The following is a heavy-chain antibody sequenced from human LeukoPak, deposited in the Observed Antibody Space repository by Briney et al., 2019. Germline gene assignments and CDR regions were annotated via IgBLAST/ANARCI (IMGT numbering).Heavy chain of an antibody. Sequence: GGSLRLSCAASGFTFSSYAMHLVRQAPGKGLEWVAVISYDGSNKYYADSVKGRSTISRDNSKNTLYLQMNSLRAEDTAVYYCARSEASSGYYYVGPTTIDYWGQGTLVTVSS. CDR3: ARSEASSGYYYVGPTTIDY. J-gene: IGHJ4*02. V-gene: IGHV3-30-3*01. CDR1: GFTFSSYA. CDR2: ISYDGSNK. D-gene: IGHD3-22*01.